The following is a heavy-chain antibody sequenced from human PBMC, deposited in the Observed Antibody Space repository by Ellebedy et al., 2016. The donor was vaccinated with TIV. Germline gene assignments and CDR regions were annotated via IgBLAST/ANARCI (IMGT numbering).Heavy chain of an antibody. CDR3: AKVLYYYESSGYRWFDP. CDR1: GFTFSTFA. CDR2: ISRSGGST. D-gene: IGHD3-22*01. Sequence: GESLKISCAASGFTFSTFAMSWVRQAPGKGLEWVSAISRSGGSTYYADSVKGRITISRDNSKNTLYLQMNSLRAEDTAVYYCAKVLYYYESSGYRWFDPWGQGTLVTVSS. J-gene: IGHJ5*02. V-gene: IGHV3-23*01.